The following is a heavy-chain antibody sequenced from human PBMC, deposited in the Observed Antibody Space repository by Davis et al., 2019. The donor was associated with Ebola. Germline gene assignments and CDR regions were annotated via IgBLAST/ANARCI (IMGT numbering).Heavy chain of an antibody. D-gene: IGHD3-22*01. CDR2: IYYSGST. J-gene: IGHJ5*02. Sequence: MPSETLSLTCTVSGGSISNYYWSWIRQPPGKGLEWIGYIYYSGSTTYNPSLKSRVTISVDTSKNQFSLKLSSVTAADTAVYYCAREMIVVVITTTPWFDPWGQGTLVTVSS. V-gene: IGHV4-59*12. CDR1: GGSISNYY. CDR3: AREMIVVVITTTPWFDP.